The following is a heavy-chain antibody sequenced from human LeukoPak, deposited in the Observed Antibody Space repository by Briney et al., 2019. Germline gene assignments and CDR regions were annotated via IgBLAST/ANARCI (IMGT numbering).Heavy chain of an antibody. V-gene: IGHV3-15*01. CDR2: IKTKTSGGTT. CDR3: TTISAIFGVVIPDY. Sequence: PGRSLRLSCAASGFTFSSYAMHWVRQAPGKGLEWIGRIKTKTSGGTTDYIAPVKGRFTISRDDSKNMLYLQMSSLKTEDTAVYYCTTISAIFGVVIPDYWGQGTLVTVSS. J-gene: IGHJ4*02. CDR1: GFTFSSYA. D-gene: IGHD3-3*01.